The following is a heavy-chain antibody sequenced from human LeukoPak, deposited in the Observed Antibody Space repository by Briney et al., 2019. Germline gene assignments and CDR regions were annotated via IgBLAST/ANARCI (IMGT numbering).Heavy chain of an antibody. Sequence: GGSLRLSCAASGFTFSSYSMNWVRQAPGKGLEWVSSISSSSSYIYYADSVKGRFTISRDNAKNSLFLQMNSLRAEGTAVYYCARVPLYCSSTSCYEKPFDYWGQGTLVTVSS. CDR3: ARVPLYCSSTSCYEKPFDY. V-gene: IGHV3-21*01. CDR1: GFTFSSYS. CDR2: ISSSSSYI. J-gene: IGHJ4*02. D-gene: IGHD2-2*01.